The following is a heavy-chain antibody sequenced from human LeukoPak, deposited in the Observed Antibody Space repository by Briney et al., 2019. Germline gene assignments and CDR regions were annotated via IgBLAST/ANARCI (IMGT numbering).Heavy chain of an antibody. CDR2: IYPGDSDT. D-gene: IGHD6-25*01. Sequence: GESLKISCKGSGYSFISYWIGWVRQMPGKGLEWMGIIYPGDSDTRYSPSFQGQVTISVDKSLSTAYLQWSSLKALDTAMYYCARHEGRQIESSSDYWGQGTLVTVSS. CDR1: GYSFISYW. V-gene: IGHV5-51*01. CDR3: ARHEGRQIESSSDY. J-gene: IGHJ4*02.